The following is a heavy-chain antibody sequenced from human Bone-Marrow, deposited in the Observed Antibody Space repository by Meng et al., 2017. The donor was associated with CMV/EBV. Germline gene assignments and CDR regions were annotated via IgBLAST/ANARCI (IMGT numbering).Heavy chain of an antibody. V-gene: IGHV4-59*01. CDR2: IYYSGST. J-gene: IGHJ4*02. D-gene: IGHD2-2*02. CDR3: ARGCSSTSCYTAFDY. Sequence: SETLSLPCTVSGGSISSYYWSWIRQPPGKGLEWIGYIYYSGSTNYNPSLKSRVTISVDTSKNQYSLKLNSVTAADTAVYYCARGCSSTSCYTAFDYWGQGTLVTVSS. CDR1: GGSISSYY.